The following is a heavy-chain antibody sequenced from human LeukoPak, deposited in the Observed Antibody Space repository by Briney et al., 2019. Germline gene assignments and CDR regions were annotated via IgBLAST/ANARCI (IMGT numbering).Heavy chain of an antibody. CDR1: GFTFSSYS. Sequence: GGSLRLSCAASGFTFSSYSMNWVRQAPGKGLEWVSSISSSSSYIYYADSVKGRFTISRDNAKTSLYLQMNSLRAEDTAVYYCARDLSGVTGYTYGRGIDYWGQGTLVTASS. CDR3: ARDLSGVTGYTYGRGIDY. V-gene: IGHV3-21*01. J-gene: IGHJ4*02. CDR2: ISSSSSYI. D-gene: IGHD5-18*01.